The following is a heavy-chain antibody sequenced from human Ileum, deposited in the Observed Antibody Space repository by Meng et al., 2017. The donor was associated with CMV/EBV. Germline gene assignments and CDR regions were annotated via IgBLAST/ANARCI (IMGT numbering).Heavy chain of an antibody. D-gene: IGHD2-15*01. CDR3: ARDVRLVGHFDY. Sequence: GPLKARGPGLVKHAETLPLPCGVSGDSISSYHWGWIRQPAGKGLEWIGRIYTSGSSSYNPSLKSRVTMSVDKSKNQVSLKLTSVTAADTAVYYCARDVRLVGHFDYWGQGTLVTVSS. CDR2: IYTSGSS. V-gene: IGHV4-4*07. CDR1: GDSISSYH. J-gene: IGHJ4*02.